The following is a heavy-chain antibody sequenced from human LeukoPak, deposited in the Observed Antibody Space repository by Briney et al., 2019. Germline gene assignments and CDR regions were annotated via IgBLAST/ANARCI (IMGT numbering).Heavy chain of an antibody. Sequence: PSETLSLTCTVSGYSISSGYYWGWIRQPPGKGLEWIGSIYHSGSTYYNPSLKSRVTISVDTSKSQFSLKLSSVTAADTAVYYCAAETTAGNAWGQGTLVAVSS. V-gene: IGHV4-38-2*02. CDR1: GYSISSGYY. CDR3: AAETTAGNA. CDR2: IYHSGST. D-gene: IGHD6-13*01. J-gene: IGHJ5*02.